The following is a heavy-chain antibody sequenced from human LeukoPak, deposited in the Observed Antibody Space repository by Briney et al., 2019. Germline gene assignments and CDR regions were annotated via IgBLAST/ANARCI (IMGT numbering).Heavy chain of an antibody. CDR3: AKRITMVRGDLDY. V-gene: IGHV3-30*18. Sequence: PGGSLRLSCAASGFTFSSYVMHWVRQAPGKGLEWVAVISYDGSNKYYADSVKGRFTISRDNSKNTLYLQMNSLRAEDTAVYYCAKRITMVRGDLDYWGQGTLVTVSS. D-gene: IGHD3-10*01. J-gene: IGHJ4*02. CDR2: ISYDGSNK. CDR1: GFTFSSYV.